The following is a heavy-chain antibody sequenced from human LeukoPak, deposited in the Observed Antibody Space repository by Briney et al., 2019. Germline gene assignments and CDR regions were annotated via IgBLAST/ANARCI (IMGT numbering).Heavy chain of an antibody. J-gene: IGHJ4*02. CDR2: MSPNSGNT. Sequence: ASVKVSCKASGYTFTSYDINWVRQATGQGLEWMGWMSPNSGNTGYAQKFQGRITMTRNTSISKAYMELSSLRSEDTAGCYCARSPPTWAFDYWPREPWSPSPQ. CDR3: ARSPPTWAFDY. CDR1: GYTFTSYD. V-gene: IGHV1-8*01. D-gene: IGHD7-27*01.